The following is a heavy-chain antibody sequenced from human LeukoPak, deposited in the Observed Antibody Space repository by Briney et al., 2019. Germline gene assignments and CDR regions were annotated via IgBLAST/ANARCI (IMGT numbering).Heavy chain of an antibody. CDR1: GGSISSGGYY. CDR3: ARTPITMVRGVIIFDY. J-gene: IGHJ4*02. Sequence: PSETLSLTCTVSGGSISSGGYYWSWIRQHPGKVLEWIGYIYYSGSTYYNPSLKSRVTISVDTSKNQFSLKLSSVTAADTAVYYCARTPITMVRGVIIFDYWGQGTLVTVSS. D-gene: IGHD3-10*01. CDR2: IYYSGST. V-gene: IGHV4-31*03.